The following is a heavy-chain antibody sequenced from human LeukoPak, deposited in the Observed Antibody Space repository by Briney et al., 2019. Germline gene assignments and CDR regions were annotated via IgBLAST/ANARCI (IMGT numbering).Heavy chain of an antibody. CDR3: ARAFKVPSWYFAL. J-gene: IGHJ2*01. V-gene: IGHV3-11*01. CDR2: ISSSGTTI. CDR1: GVTFSGYY. Sequence: GGSLRLSYAASGVTFSGYYMSWIRQAPGKGLEWISYISSSGTTIHYADSVKGRFTISRDNAKNSLYPQMNSLRAEDTAVYYCARAFKVPSWYFALWGRGTLVTVSS.